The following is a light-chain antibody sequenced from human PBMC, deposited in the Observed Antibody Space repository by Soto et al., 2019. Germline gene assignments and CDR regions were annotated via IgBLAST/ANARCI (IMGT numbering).Light chain of an antibody. CDR1: NIGSKN. CDR2: NDN. CDR3: QVWDTSTSL. Sequence: SYELTQPLSVSVALGQTARITCGGSNIGSKNVHWYQQKPGQAPVLVIYNDNSRPSGIPERVFGSNSGSTATLTISRAQDGDDADYYCQVWDTSTSLIGGGTKLTVL. J-gene: IGLJ2*01. V-gene: IGLV3-9*01.